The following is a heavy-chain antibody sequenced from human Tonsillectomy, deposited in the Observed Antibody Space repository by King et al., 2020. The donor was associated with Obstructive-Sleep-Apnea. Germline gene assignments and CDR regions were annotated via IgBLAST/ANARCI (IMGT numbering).Heavy chain of an antibody. D-gene: IGHD2/OR15-2a*01. CDR1: GFTFSSYA. CDR3: ARDLGVSSYWYFDL. Sequence: VQLVESGGGVVQPGRSLRLSCAASGFTFSSYAMHWVRQAPCKGLEWWAVISYDGSNKYYADSVKGRLTISRGNSKNALYLQVNSLRPEDTAVYYCARDLGVSSYWYFDLWGRGTLVTVSS. V-gene: IGHV3-30*04. CDR2: ISYDGSNK. J-gene: IGHJ2*01.